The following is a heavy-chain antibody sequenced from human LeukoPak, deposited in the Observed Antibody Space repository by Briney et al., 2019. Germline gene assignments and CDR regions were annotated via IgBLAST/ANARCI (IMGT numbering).Heavy chain of an antibody. CDR2: ISSSSSYI. CDR1: GFIFSSYS. J-gene: IGHJ4*02. Sequence: GGSLRLSCAASGFIFSSYSINWVRQAPGKGLEWVSSISSSSSYIYYADSVKGRFTISRDNAKSSVYLQMNSLRDEDTAVYYCVRDPDALDYWGQGTLVTVSS. CDR3: VRDPDALDY. V-gene: IGHV3-21*01.